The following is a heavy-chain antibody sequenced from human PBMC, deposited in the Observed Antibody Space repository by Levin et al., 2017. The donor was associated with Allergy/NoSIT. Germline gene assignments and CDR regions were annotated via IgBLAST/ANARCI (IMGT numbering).Heavy chain of an antibody. V-gene: IGHV3-23*01. D-gene: IGHD2-15*01. CDR3: AKGGGARYCSGGSCYSPDY. J-gene: IGHJ4*02. CDR2: ISGSGGST. CDR1: GFTFSSYA. Sequence: GGSLRLSCAASGFTFSSYAMSWVRQAPGKGLEWVSAISGSGGSTYYADSVKGRFTISRDNSKNTLYLQMNSLRAEDTAVYYCAKGGGARYCSGGSCYSPDYWGQGTLVTVSS.